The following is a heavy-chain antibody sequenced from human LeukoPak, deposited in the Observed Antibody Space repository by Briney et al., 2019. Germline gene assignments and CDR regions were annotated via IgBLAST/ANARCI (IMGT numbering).Heavy chain of an antibody. CDR3: AREGYYDSSGYGGNNWFDP. CDR2: ISGSGGST. CDR1: GFTFSSYS. V-gene: IGHV3-23*01. Sequence: GGSLRLSCAASGFTFSSYSMNWVRQAPGKGLEWVSAISGSGGSTYYADSVKGRFTISRDNSKNTLYLQMNSLRAEDTAVYYCAREGYYDSSGYGGNNWFDPWGQGTLVTVSS. J-gene: IGHJ5*02. D-gene: IGHD3-22*01.